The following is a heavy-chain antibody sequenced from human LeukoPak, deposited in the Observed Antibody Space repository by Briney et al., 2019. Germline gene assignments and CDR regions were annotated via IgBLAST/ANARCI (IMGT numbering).Heavy chain of an antibody. V-gene: IGHV4-39*01. J-gene: IGHJ4*02. CDR2: IYYSGST. Sequence: PSETLSLTCTVSGGSFSGYYWSWTRQPPGKGLEWIGSIYYSGSTYYNPSLKSRVTISVDTSKNQFSLKLSSVTAADTAVYYCARLRLGVYGPGFFDYWGQGTLVTVSS. CDR1: GGSFSGYY. CDR3: ARLRLGVYGPGFFDY. D-gene: IGHD3-10*01.